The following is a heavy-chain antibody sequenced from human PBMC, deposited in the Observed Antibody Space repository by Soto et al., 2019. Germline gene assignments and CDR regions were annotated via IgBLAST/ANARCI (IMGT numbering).Heavy chain of an antibody. D-gene: IGHD4-17*01. V-gene: IGHV4-59*08. Sequence: QVQLQESGPGLVKPSETLSLTCTVSGGSISSYYWSWIRQPPGKGLEWIGYIYYSGSTNYIHSLRRRVTISVDTSKNQFSLKLSSVTAADTAVYYCVSSSLDGDLNWFDPWGQGTLVTVSS. CDR2: IYYSGST. CDR1: GGSISSYY. J-gene: IGHJ5*02. CDR3: VSSSLDGDLNWFDP.